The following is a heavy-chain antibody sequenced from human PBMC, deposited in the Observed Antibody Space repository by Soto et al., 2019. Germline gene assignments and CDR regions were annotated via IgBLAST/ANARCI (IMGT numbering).Heavy chain of an antibody. V-gene: IGHV3-30*19. CDR3: ARESVGAGLDY. Sequence: GGSLRLSCAASGFTFSSYGMHWVRQAPGKGLEWVAVIWYDGSNKYYADSVKGRFTISRDNSKNTLYLQMNSLRAEDTAVYYCARESVGAGLDYWGQGTLVTVSS. J-gene: IGHJ4*02. CDR2: IWYDGSNK. CDR1: GFTFSSYG. D-gene: IGHD1-26*01.